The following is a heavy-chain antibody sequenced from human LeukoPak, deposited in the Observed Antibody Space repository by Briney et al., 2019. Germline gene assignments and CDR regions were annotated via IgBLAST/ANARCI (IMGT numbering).Heavy chain of an antibody. J-gene: IGHJ4*02. CDR1: GFTFSSYS. CDR3: ARGPPMGSSSAYFDY. CDR2: ISSSSSYI. V-gene: IGHV3-21*01. Sequence: GGSLRLSCAASGFTFSSYSMNWVRQAPGKGLEWVLSISSSSSYIYYADSVKGRFTISRDNAKNSLYLQMNSLRAEDTAVYYCARGPPMGSSSAYFDYWGQGTLVTVSS. D-gene: IGHD6-6*01.